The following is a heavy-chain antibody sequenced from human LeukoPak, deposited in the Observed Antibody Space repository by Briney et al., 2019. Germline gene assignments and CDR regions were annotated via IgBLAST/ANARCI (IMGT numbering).Heavy chain of an antibody. J-gene: IGHJ6*02. V-gene: IGHV3-49*04. CDR3: TRGPIQVWLYYGMDV. Sequence: GALRLSCTASGFTFGDHAMGWVRPAPGKGLEWVGFVRSKAYGGTTEYAASVKSRFIISRDDSKSIAYLQMNSLKTEDTAVYYCTRGPIQVWLYYGMDVWGQGTTVIVSS. CDR1: GFTFGDHA. D-gene: IGHD5-18*01. CDR2: VRSKAYGGTT.